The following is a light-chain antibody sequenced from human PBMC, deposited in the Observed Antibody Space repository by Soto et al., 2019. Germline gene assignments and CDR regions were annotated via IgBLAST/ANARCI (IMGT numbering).Light chain of an antibody. CDR3: SSYAGGNNWV. V-gene: IGLV2-8*01. CDR2: EVS. CDR1: SSDISGHNY. J-gene: IGLJ3*02. Sequence: QSVLTQPPSASGSPGQSVTISCTGASSDISGHNYVSWYQQHPGKAPKLMIYEVSKRPSWVPDRFSASKSGNTASLTVSGLQAEDEADYYCSSYAGGNNWVFGGGTKLPVL.